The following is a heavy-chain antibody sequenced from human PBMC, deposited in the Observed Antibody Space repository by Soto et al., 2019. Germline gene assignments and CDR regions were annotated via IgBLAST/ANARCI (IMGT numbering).Heavy chain of an antibody. CDR3: AKDLRYYDCWSGYSHNWFDP. CDR1: GFTFSSYA. D-gene: IGHD3-3*01. Sequence: EVQLLESGGGLVQPGGSLRLSCAASGFTFSSYAMSWVRQAPGKGLEWVSAISGSGGSTYYADSLKGRFTISRDNSKNTLYVQMDSLRAEDTDVYYCAKDLRYYDCWSGYSHNWFDPWGQGTLVTVSS. V-gene: IGHV3-23*01. CDR2: ISGSGGST. J-gene: IGHJ5*02.